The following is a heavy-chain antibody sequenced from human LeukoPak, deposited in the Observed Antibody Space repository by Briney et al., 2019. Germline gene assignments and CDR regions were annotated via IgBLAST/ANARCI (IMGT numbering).Heavy chain of an antibody. CDR3: ARTVANSGYDLASLGY. V-gene: IGHV1-69*06. D-gene: IGHD5-12*01. CDR2: IIPIFGTA. Sequence: SVKVSCKASGGTFSSYAISWVRQAPGQGLEWMGGIIPIFGTANYAQKFQGRVTITADKSTSTAYMELSSLRSKDTAVYYCARTVANSGYDLASLGYWGQGTLVTVSS. CDR1: GGTFSSYA. J-gene: IGHJ4*02.